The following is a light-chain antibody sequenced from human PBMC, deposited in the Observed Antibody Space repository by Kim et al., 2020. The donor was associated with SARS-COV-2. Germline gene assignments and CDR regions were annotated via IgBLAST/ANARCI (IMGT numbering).Light chain of an antibody. Sequence: GQSITTSCTGTSGDVGGYKFVSWHHQHPGKPPKLIIFDGSERPSGVSNRFSGSKSGNTASLTISGLQAEDEADYYCCSYAGRTTWVFGGGTQLTVL. CDR3: CSYAGRTTWV. J-gene: IGLJ3*02. CDR2: DGS. V-gene: IGLV2-23*01. CDR1: SGDVGGYKF.